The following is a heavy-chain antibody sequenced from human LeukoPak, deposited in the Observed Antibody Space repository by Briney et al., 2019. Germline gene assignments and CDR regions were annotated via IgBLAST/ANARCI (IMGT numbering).Heavy chain of an antibody. J-gene: IGHJ3*02. CDR2: INPSDSDT. CDR1: GYTFNKYD. Sequence: ASVKVSCKASGYTFNKYDIHWVGQAAGQGLEWMGRINPSDSDTRYAQKFQGRVIMTRDTSTSTVYMELSSLRSEDTALYYCARDQSWNYPPDAFDIWGQGTMVTVSS. V-gene: IGHV1-46*02. D-gene: IGHD1-7*01. CDR3: ARDQSWNYPPDAFDI.